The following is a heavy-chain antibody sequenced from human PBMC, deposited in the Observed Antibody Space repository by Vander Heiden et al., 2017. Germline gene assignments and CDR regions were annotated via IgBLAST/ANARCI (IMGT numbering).Heavy chain of an antibody. CDR1: GFTFSSYS. D-gene: IGHD3-3*01. Sequence: EVQLVESGGGLVKPGGSLRLSCAASGFTFSSYSMNWVRQAPGKGLEWVSSISSSSSYIYYADSVKGRFTISRDNAKNSLYLQMNSLRAEDTAVYYCARDFTKLRFLEWLSYGMDVWGQGTTVTVSS. CDR3: ARDFTKLRFLEWLSYGMDV. V-gene: IGHV3-21*01. J-gene: IGHJ6*02. CDR2: ISSSSSYI.